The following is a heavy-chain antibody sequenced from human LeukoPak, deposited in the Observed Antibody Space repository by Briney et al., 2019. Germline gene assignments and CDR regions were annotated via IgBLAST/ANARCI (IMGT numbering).Heavy chain of an antibody. CDR3: ARRRYYDGSGYLE. CDR1: GDSVSRSDSY. J-gene: IGHJ1*01. Sequence: SETLSLTCSVSGDSVSRSDSYWDWIRQPPGKGLEGIGTIYYSGRTYYSPSLKSRVTMSVDPSNNQFSLTLRSVTAADTAVYYCARRRYYDGSGYLEWGQGTLLSVSS. CDR2: IYYSGRT. D-gene: IGHD3-22*01. V-gene: IGHV4-39*01.